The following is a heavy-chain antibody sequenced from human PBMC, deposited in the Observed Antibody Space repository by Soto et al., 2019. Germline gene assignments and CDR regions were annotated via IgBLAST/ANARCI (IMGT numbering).Heavy chain of an antibody. CDR3: VGGLYGDPGGFVP. CDR2: VNSDGSTT. Sequence: EVQLVESGGGLVQPGGSLRLSCAASGFVFTDYWMHWVRRVPGRGLVWVSRVNSDGSTTNYVDSVKGRFTISRDNAKNTLYRQMTGLRAEDTSVFPGVGGLYGDPGGFVPGGQGPLVTVSS. CDR1: GFVFTDYW. J-gene: IGHJ5*02. V-gene: IGHV3-74*01. D-gene: IGHD4-17*01.